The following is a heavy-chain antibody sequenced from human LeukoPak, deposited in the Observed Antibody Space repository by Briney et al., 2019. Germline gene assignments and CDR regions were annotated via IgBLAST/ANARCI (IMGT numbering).Heavy chain of an antibody. CDR1: GGSISSSNW. J-gene: IGHJ3*02. CDR2: IYHSGST. V-gene: IGHV4-4*02. Sequence: SGTLSLTCAVSGGSISSSNWWSWVRQPPGKGLEWIGEIYHSGSTNYNPSLKSRVTISVDKSKNQFSLKLSSVTAADTAVYYCAMRTIAAAGKSKYDAFDIWGQGTMVTVSS. CDR3: AMRTIAAAGKSKYDAFDI. D-gene: IGHD6-13*01.